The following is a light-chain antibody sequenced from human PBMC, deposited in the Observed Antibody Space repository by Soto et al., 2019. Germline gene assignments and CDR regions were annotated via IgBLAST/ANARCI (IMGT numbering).Light chain of an antibody. CDR2: EVS. Sequence: QSALTQPPSASGSPGQSVTISCTGTSSDVGGYNYVSWYQHHPGKAPKLMIYEVSQRPSGVPDRFSGSKSGNTASLTVSGLQAEDEADYYCSSYAGSNNYVFGTWTKLTVL. J-gene: IGLJ1*01. CDR1: SSDVGGYNY. CDR3: SSYAGSNNYV. V-gene: IGLV2-8*01.